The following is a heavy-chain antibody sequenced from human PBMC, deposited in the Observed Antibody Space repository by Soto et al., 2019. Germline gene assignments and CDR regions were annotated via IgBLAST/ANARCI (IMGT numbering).Heavy chain of an antibody. Sequence: GGSLRLSCAASGFTFSSYAMHWVRQAPGKGLEWVAVISYDGSNKYYADSVKGRFTISRDNSKNTLYLQMNSLRAEDTAVYYCARSNYGDGRVRYWYGMDVWGQGTTVTVSS. V-gene: IGHV3-30-3*01. CDR3: ARSNYGDGRVRYWYGMDV. J-gene: IGHJ6*02. D-gene: IGHD4-17*01. CDR1: GFTFSSYA. CDR2: ISYDGSNK.